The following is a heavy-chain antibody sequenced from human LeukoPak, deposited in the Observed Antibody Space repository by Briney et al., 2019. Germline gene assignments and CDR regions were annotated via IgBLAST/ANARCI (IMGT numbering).Heavy chain of an antibody. CDR2: IYNDGTA. CDR1: GFTFSNSP. CDR3: ARDLT. Sequence: GGSLRLSCAASGFTFSNSPMTWVRQAPGKGLEWVSVIYNDGTAYYADSEKGRFTISRDNSKNTLYLQMNSLRAEDTAVYYCARDLTWGQGTLVTVSS. J-gene: IGHJ5*02. V-gene: IGHV3-53*01.